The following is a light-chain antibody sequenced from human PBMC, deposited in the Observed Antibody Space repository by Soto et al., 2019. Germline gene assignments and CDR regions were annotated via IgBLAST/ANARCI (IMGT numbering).Light chain of an antibody. V-gene: IGKV3-20*01. CDR3: QQYGSSPPYMYT. CDR1: QSVSSSY. J-gene: IGKJ2*01. CDR2: GAS. Sequence: EIVLTQSPGTLSLSPGERATLSCRASQSVSSSYLAWYQQKHGQAPRLLIYGASSRATGIPDRFSGSGSGTDFTLTISRLEPEDFAVYYCQQYGSSPPYMYTFGQGTKLEIK.